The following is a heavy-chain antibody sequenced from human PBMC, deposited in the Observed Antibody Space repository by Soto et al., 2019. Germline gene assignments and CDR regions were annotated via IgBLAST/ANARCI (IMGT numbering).Heavy chain of an antibody. D-gene: IGHD1-26*01. Sequence: GGSLRLSCAASGFTFSSYGMHWVRQAPGKGLEWVAVIWYDGSNKYYADSVKGRFTISRDNAKNSLYLQMNSLRAEDPAVYYCARESGTPFFYYGMDVWGQGTTVTVSS. CDR3: ARESGTPFFYYGMDV. CDR1: GFTFSSYG. V-gene: IGHV3-33*01. J-gene: IGHJ6*02. CDR2: IWYDGSNK.